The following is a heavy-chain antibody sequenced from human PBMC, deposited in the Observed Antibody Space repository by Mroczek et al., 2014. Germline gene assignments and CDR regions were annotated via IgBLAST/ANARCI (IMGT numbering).Heavy chain of an antibody. CDR1: GFTFSSYA. CDR2: IPYDGSNK. J-gene: IGHJ4*02. V-gene: IGHV3-30-3*01. Sequence: QVQLQESGGGVVQPGRSLRLSCAASGFTFSSYAMHWVRQAPGKGLEWVAVIPYDGSNKYYADSVKGRFTISRDNSKNTLYLQMNSLRAEDTAVYYCARGGYSYGFDYWGQGTLVTVSS. CDR3: ARGGYSYGFDY. D-gene: IGHD5-18*01.